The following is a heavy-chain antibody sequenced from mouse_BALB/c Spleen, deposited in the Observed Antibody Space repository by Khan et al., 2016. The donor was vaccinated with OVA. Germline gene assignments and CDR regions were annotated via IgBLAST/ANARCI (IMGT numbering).Heavy chain of an antibody. Sequence: EVELVESGGDLVQPGGSLKLSCAASGFTFSRYTMSWVRQTPEKRLEWVAFISNGGGSTYYPDTVKGRFTIPRDNAKNHLYLQMNSLKSEETAMYYCARPSNTEYDYVMDYWGQGTSVTVSS. J-gene: IGHJ4*01. CDR3: ARPSNTEYDYVMDY. D-gene: IGHD1-1*01. V-gene: IGHV5-12-2*01. CDR2: ISNGGGST. CDR1: GFTFSRYT.